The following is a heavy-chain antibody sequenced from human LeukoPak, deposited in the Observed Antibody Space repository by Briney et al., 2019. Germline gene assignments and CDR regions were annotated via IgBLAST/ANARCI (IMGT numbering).Heavy chain of an antibody. CDR3: ARRMGRRFGERYYYYHYMDV. CDR2: INHSGSI. J-gene: IGHJ6*03. Sequence: SETLSLTCTVSGGSISSSSYYWGWIRQPPGKGLEWIGEINHSGSINYNSSLKSRVTISVDTSKNQFSLKVSSVTAADTAVYYCARRMGRRFGERYYYYHYMDVWGKGTTVTISS. CDR1: GGSISSSSYY. D-gene: IGHD3-10*01. V-gene: IGHV4-39*07.